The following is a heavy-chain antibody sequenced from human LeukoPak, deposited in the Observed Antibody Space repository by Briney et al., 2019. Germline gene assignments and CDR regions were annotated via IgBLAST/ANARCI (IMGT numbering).Heavy chain of an antibody. J-gene: IGHJ6*03. CDR1: GFTFSSYS. CDR3: VRESPDRGDFWSGWAYYYYMDV. Sequence: PGGSLRLSCAASGFTFSSYSMNWVRQAPGKGLEWVSYITSGGSTIYYADSVKGRFTISRDNAKNSLYLQMNSLRAEDTAVYYCVRESPDRGDFWSGWAYYYYMDVWGKGTTVTVSS. V-gene: IGHV3-48*01. D-gene: IGHD3-3*01. CDR2: ITSGGSTI.